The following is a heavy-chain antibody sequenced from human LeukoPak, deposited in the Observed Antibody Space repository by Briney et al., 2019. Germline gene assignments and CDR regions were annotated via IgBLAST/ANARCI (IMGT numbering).Heavy chain of an antibody. CDR1: GFTFSRYA. CDR2: ISESGGST. J-gene: IGHJ4*02. D-gene: IGHD3-16*02. V-gene: IGHV3-23*01. Sequence: GGSLRLSCEASGFTFSRYAMSWVRQAPGKGLEWVSGISESGGSTYYTDSVKGRFTISRDNSKNTLYLQMNSLRAEDTAVYYCAKTPGWGSYRPTYYFDYWGQGTLVTVSS. CDR3: AKTPGWGSYRPTYYFDY.